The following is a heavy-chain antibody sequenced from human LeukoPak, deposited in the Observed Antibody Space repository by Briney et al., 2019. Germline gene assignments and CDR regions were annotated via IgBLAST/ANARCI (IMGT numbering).Heavy chain of an antibody. CDR3: ARDQGIYNYRIIDS. Sequence: ASVKVSCKASGYTXSSYGISWARQAPGQGLEWMGWISAYNGNTNFAQKFQGRATMTTDTSTSTAYMELRSLRSDDTAVYYCARDQGIYNYRIIDSWGQGTLVTVSS. V-gene: IGHV1-18*01. D-gene: IGHD5-18*01. J-gene: IGHJ4*02. CDR2: ISAYNGNT. CDR1: GYTXSSYG.